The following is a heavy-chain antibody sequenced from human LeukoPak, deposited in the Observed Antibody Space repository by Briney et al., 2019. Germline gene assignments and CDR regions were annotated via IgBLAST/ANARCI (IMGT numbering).Heavy chain of an antibody. CDR1: GFTFSNYA. J-gene: IGHJ4*02. V-gene: IGHV3-23*01. D-gene: IGHD3-10*01. CDR2: ISGSGGST. Sequence: GGSLRLSCAASGFTFSNYAMTWVRQAPGKGLEWVSQISGSGGSTYYADSVRGRFTISGDNSKNTLYLQMSSLRAEDTAVYYCARGQYGSGTLGHWGQGTLVTVSS. CDR3: ARGQYGSGTLGH.